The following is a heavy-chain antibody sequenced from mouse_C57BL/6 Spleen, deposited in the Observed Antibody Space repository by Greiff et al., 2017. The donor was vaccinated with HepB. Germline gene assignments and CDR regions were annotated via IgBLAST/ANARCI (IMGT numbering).Heavy chain of an antibody. CDR1: GFTFSDYY. J-gene: IGHJ1*03. Sequence: DVHLVESGGGLVQPGGSLKLSCAASGFTFSDYYMYWVRQTPEKRLEWVAYISNGGGSTYYPDTVKGRFTISRDNAKNTLYLQMRRLKSEDTAMYYCARRVGNYWYFDVWGTGTTVTVSS. CDR3: ARRVGNYWYFDV. D-gene: IGHD1-1*02. V-gene: IGHV5-12*01. CDR2: ISNGGGST.